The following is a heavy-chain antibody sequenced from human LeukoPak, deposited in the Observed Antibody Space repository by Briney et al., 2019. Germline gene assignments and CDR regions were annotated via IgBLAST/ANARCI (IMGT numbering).Heavy chain of an antibody. Sequence: SETLSLTCAVSGGSISSYYWSWIRQPPGKGLEWIGNVYYSGSTNYNPSLKSRVTISVDTSKNQFSLKLSSVTAADTAVYYCTRGSIAYYYMDVWGKGTTVTISS. CDR3: TRGSIAYYYMDV. CDR1: GGSISSYY. CDR2: VYYSGST. D-gene: IGHD3-22*01. V-gene: IGHV4-59*01. J-gene: IGHJ6*03.